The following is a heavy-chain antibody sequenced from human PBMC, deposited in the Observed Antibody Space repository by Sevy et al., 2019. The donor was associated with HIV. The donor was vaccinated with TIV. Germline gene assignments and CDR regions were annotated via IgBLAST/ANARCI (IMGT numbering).Heavy chain of an antibody. J-gene: IGHJ4*02. CDR2: INWNGGGT. D-gene: IGHD2-21*02. CDR1: GFVLEDYG. CDR3: ARERSCGGACYYFDT. Sequence: GGSLRLSCAASGFVLEDYGMNWVRQAPGKGLECVSGINWNGGGTGYAGSVKGRFTISRANAKNSLYLQMNSLRAEDTAIYYCARERSCGGACYYFDTWGQGALVTVSS. V-gene: IGHV3-20*04.